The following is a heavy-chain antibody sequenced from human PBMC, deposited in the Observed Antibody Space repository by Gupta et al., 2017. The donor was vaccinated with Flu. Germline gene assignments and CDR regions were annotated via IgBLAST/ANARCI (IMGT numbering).Heavy chain of an antibody. V-gene: IGHV3-23*01. CDR3: AKDRAAAYYYDSSGYYRSHDAFDI. Sequence: EVQLFQSAGGLIQPGGPLRLSCAAPGVIFSSYAMSWVSHAPGKGLEWVSAISGGSTSTYYADSVKGRFTISRDNPRNTLYLQMNSLRGEDSAVYYCAKDRAAAYYYDSSGYYRSHDAFDIWGQGTMVTVSS. CDR2: ISGGSTST. CDR1: GVIFSSYA. J-gene: IGHJ3*02. D-gene: IGHD3-22*01.